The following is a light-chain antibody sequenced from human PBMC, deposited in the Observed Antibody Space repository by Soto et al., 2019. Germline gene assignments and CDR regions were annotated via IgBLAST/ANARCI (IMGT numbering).Light chain of an antibody. J-gene: IGKJ1*01. CDR2: DAS. CDR1: QSISNY. CDR3: QQYDNLPRT. V-gene: IGKV1-33*01. Sequence: IHMTQSPSSLSASVGYRVTITCRASQSISNYLNWYQQKQGKAPKLLIYDASNLETGVPSRFSGSGYATDFTFTISSLQTEDIATYYCQQYDNLPRTFGQGTKVDIK.